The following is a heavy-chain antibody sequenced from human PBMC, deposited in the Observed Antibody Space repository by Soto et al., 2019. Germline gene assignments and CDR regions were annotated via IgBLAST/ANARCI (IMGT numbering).Heavy chain of an antibody. CDR3: ASRYGGTLDY. J-gene: IGHJ4*02. D-gene: IGHD4-17*01. CDR2: IYYSGST. Sequence: QVQLQESGPGLVKPSETLSLTCTVSGGSISSYYWSWIRQPPGKGLEWIGYIYYSGSTNYNPSLTSRATISVDTSKPQFSLKLSSVTAADTALYYCASRYGGTLDYWGQGTLVTVSS. V-gene: IGHV4-59*08. CDR1: GGSISSYY.